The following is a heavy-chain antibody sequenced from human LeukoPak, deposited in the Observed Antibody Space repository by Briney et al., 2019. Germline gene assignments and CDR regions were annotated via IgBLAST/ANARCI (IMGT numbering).Heavy chain of an antibody. J-gene: IGHJ4*02. CDR2: INPNSGGT. CDR3: ARGPYWDDFWSGLDY. V-gene: IGHV1-2*02. D-gene: IGHD3-3*01. CDR1: GYTFTDYH. Sequence: ASVKVSCKTSGYTFTDYHIHWVRQAPGQGLEWMGWINPNSGGTNYAQKFQGRVTMTRDTSISTAYMELSRLRSDDTAVYYCARGPYWDDFWSGLDYWGQGTLVTVSS.